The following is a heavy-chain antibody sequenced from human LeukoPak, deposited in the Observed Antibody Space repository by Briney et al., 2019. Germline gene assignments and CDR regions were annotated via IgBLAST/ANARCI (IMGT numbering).Heavy chain of an antibody. CDR1: GYTFTGYY. CDR2: INPNGADT. J-gene: IGHJ4*02. V-gene: IGHV1-2*02. Sequence: ASVEVSCKASGYTFTGYYMHWVRQAPGQRLEWMGWINPNGADTNYAQKFQGRVTMTRDTSISTAYMELSRLRSDDTAVYYCARDPPKSSYYYDSSGYQPGNYWGQGTLVTVSS. CDR3: ARDPPKSSYYYDSSGYQPGNY. D-gene: IGHD3-22*01.